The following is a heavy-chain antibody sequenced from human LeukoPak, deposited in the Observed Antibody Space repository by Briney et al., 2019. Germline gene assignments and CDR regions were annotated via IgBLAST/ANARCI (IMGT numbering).Heavy chain of an antibody. CDR2: IWYDGSNK. Sequence: GGSLRLSCAASGFTFSSYGIHWVRQAPGKGLEWVAVIWYDGSNKYYADSVKGRFTISRDNSKNTLYLQMNSLRADDTAVYYCVKSRRVGANQRGLFDYWGQGTLVTVSP. CDR1: GFTFSSYG. D-gene: IGHD1-26*01. V-gene: IGHV3-33*06. J-gene: IGHJ4*02. CDR3: VKSRRVGANQRGLFDY.